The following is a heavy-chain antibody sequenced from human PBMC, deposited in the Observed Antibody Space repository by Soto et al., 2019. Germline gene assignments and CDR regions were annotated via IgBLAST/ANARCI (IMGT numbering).Heavy chain of an antibody. J-gene: IGHJ4*02. V-gene: IGHV3-21*01. CDR1: GXTFSSYA. Sequence: GSLRLSCTASGXTFSSYAMNWVRQAPGKGLEWVSSISSSSSHIYYVDSVKGRFTVSRDNAKNSVFLQMNSLRAEDTAVYYCTREITASDYWGQGNLAPVSS. CDR2: ISSSSSHI. CDR3: TREITASDY.